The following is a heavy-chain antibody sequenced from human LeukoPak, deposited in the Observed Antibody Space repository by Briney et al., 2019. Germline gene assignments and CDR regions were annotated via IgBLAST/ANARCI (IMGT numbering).Heavy chain of an antibody. V-gene: IGHV3-48*03. CDR3: ARDISSSTRAFDI. CDR1: GFTLSTYE. CDR2: ITSSGSPT. D-gene: IGHD2-15*01. Sequence: GGSLRLSCAASGFTLSTYEITWVRQAPGKGLEWVSFITSSGSPTFYADSVKGRFSISRDTAKNSLYLQMNNLRGEDTAVYYCARDISSSTRAFDIWGQGTMVTVS. J-gene: IGHJ3*02.